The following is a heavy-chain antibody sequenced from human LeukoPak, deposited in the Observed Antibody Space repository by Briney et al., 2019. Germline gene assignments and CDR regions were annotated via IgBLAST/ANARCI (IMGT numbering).Heavy chain of an antibody. CDR3: ARGLYYYDSSGYYPNDPFDS. V-gene: IGHV3-33*08. D-gene: IGHD3-22*01. CDR2: IWYDGSNK. CDR1: GFTFSSYG. J-gene: IGHJ4*02. Sequence: GGPLRLSCAASGFTFSSYGMHWGRQAPGKGLEWVALIWYDGSNKYFADSVKGRFTISRDNSKTTLYLQRNSLRAEDTAVYYCARGLYYYDSSGYYPNDPFDSWGQGTLVTVSS.